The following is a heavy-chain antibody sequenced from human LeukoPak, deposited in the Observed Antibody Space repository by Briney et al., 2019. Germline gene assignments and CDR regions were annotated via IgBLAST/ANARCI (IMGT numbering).Heavy chain of an antibody. CDR1: GFTVSSNY. CDR3: ARWTTVVTDDDY. D-gene: IGHD4-23*01. Sequence: GGSLRLSCAASGFTVSSNYMSWVRQAPGKGLEWVSVIYSSGSTYYADSVKGRFTISRDNSKNTLYLQMNSLRAEDTAVYYCARWTTVVTDDDYWGRGTLVTVSS. CDR2: IYSSGST. V-gene: IGHV3-66*01. J-gene: IGHJ4*02.